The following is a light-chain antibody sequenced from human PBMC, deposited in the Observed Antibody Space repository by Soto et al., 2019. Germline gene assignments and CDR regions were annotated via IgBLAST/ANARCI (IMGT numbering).Light chain of an antibody. J-gene: IGKJ1*01. CDR1: QSISSY. V-gene: IGKV1-39*01. CDR2: AAS. CDR3: QHSYSTPRT. Sequence: DIQMTQSPSSLSASVGDRVTITCRASQSISSYLNWYQQKPGKAPKLLIYAASSLQSGVPSRFSGSGSGTDFTLTISSLQPEDFATYYGQHSYSTPRTFGQWTKVDTK.